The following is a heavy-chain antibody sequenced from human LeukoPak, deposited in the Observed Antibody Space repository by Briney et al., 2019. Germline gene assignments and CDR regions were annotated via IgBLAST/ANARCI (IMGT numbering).Heavy chain of an antibody. CDR1: GFTLSSYE. D-gene: IGHD3-16*02. CDR2: INSGSSTI. V-gene: IGHV3-48*03. J-gene: IGHJ4*02. CDR3: ARWRLYTGSGTGTSRYSFDL. Sequence: GGSLRLSCAGPGFTLSSYEVNWVRQAPGKGLEWVSYINSGSSTIYYAPSVKGRFTISRDNAKNSLYLQMNSLRAEDTAVYYCARWRLYTGSGTGTSRYSFDLWGQGTLITVSS.